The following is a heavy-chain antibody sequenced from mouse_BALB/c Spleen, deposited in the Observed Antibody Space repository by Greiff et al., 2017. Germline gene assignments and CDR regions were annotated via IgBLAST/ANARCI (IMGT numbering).Heavy chain of an antibody. CDR3: AIGDRYDGGFDY. CDR2: IYPYNGGT. D-gene: IGHD2-14*01. Sequence: EVQLQQSGPELVKPGASVKISCKASGYTFTDYNMHWVKQSHGKSLEWIGYIYPYNGGTGYNQKFKSKATLTVDNSSSTAYMELRSLTSEDSAVYYCAIGDRYDGGFDYWGQGTTLTVSS. J-gene: IGHJ2*01. V-gene: IGHV1S29*02. CDR1: GYTFTDYN.